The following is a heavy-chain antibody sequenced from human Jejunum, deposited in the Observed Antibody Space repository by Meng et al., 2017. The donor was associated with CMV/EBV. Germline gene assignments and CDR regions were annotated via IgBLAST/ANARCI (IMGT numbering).Heavy chain of an antibody. CDR2: IYIGSST. V-gene: IGHV3-66*01. Sequence: AASGFTVSTDYMSWVRQAPGKGLEWVSSIYIGSSTDYADSVKGRFTISRDNPKNTLYLQMNSLRAEDTAVYYCAKGHTTSWYSFDYWGQGTLVTVSS. CDR1: GFTVSTDY. D-gene: IGHD6-13*01. J-gene: IGHJ4*02. CDR3: AKGHTTSWYSFDY.